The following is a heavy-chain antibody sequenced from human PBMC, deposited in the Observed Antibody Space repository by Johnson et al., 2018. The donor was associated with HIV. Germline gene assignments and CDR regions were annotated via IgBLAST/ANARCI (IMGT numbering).Heavy chain of an antibody. CDR2: INWNGGST. J-gene: IGHJ3*02. D-gene: IGHD3-22*01. CDR1: GFTVSSNY. Sequence: VQLVESGGGLVQPGGSLRLSCAASGFTVSSNYMRWVRQAPGKGLEWVSGINWNGGSTGYADSVKGRFTISRDNAKNSLYLQMNSLSAEDTALYYCASRPGLYYYDSSGFDALEIWGQGTRVTVSS. CDR3: ASRPGLYYYDSSGFDALEI. V-gene: IGHV3-20*04.